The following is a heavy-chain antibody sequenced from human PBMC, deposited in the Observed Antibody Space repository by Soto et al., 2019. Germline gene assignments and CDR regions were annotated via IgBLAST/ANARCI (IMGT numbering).Heavy chain of an antibody. Sequence: QVQLVQSGAEVKKPGSSVKVSCEASGGTFSSYTISWVRQAPGQGLEWMGRIIPILGIANYAQKFLGRVAITAETSTNTAYMELSSLRSEDTAVYYCARDTGEFWGQGNLVTVSS. D-gene: IGHD1-1*01. J-gene: IGHJ4*02. CDR2: IIPILGIA. CDR1: GGTFSSYT. V-gene: IGHV1-69*08. CDR3: ARDTGEF.